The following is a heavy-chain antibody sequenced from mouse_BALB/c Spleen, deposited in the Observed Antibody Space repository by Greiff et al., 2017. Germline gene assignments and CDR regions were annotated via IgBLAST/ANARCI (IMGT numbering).Heavy chain of an antibody. CDR3: ARFITTASYAMDY. CDR1: GYSFTSYY. J-gene: IGHJ4*01. CDR2: IDPFNGGT. D-gene: IGHD1-2*01. V-gene: IGHV1S135*01. Sequence: VQLQQSGPELMKPGASVKISCKASGYSFTSYYMHWVKQSHGKSLEWIGYIDPFNGGTSYNQKFKGKATLTVDKSSSTAYMHLSSLTSEDSAVYYCARFITTASYAMDYWGQGTSVTVSS.